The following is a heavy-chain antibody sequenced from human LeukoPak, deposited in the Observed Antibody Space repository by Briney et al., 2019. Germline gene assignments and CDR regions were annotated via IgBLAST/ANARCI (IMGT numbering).Heavy chain of an antibody. D-gene: IGHD3-16*01. Sequence: GGSLRLSCAASGFSSSSYWMSWVRQAPGKGLEWVANIKQDGSEKNYVDSVKGRFTISRDNAKNSLYLQMNSLRVEDMAVYYCARDRPGKGGFDYWGQGTPVTVSS. J-gene: IGHJ4*02. V-gene: IGHV3-7*01. CDR1: GFSSSSYW. CDR2: IKQDGSEK. CDR3: ARDRPGKGGFDY.